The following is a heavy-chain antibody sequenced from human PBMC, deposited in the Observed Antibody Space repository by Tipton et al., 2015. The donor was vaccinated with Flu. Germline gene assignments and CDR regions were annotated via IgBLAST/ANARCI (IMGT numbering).Heavy chain of an antibody. CDR1: GYTFSSYG. D-gene: IGHD3-16*01. J-gene: IGHJ4*02. CDR2: ISPYNGKI. V-gene: IGHV1-18*01. CDR3: ARDLALDS. Sequence: QVQLVQSGPEVKKAGASVKVSCKASGYTFSSYGISWVRQAPGQGLEWMGWISPYNGKIKYAKKFQGRVTMTTETSTSTAYMELRSLRSEDTAIYYCARDLALDSWGQGTLVIVSS.